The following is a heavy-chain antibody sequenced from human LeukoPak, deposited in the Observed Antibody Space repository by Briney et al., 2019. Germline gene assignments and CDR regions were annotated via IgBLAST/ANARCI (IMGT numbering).Heavy chain of an antibody. Sequence: GSLRLSCAASGFTFSSYAMHWVRQAPGKGLEWVAVISYDGSNKYYADSVKGRFTISRDNAKNSLYLQMNSLRAADTAVYYCARLRTGSYVSSWGQGTLVTVSS. CDR3: ARLRTGSYVSS. V-gene: IGHV3-30*04. CDR2: ISYDGSNK. D-gene: IGHD3-10*01. J-gene: IGHJ4*02. CDR1: GFTFSSYA.